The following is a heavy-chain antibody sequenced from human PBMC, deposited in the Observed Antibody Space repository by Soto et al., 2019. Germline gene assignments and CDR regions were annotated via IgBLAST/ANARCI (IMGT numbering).Heavy chain of an antibody. D-gene: IGHD6-13*01. Sequence: EVQLLESGGGLVQRGGSLRLSCAASGFSFSDYVMSWVRQAPGKGLEWVSVISESGGSTHYADSVRGRFTVSRDNSKNSLSLRMNSLRDEDTAVYFCAKRSPYSSGWYSPIFDYWGQGALVTVSS. J-gene: IGHJ4*02. CDR2: ISESGGST. CDR1: GFSFSDYV. CDR3: AKRSPYSSGWYSPIFDY. V-gene: IGHV3-23*01.